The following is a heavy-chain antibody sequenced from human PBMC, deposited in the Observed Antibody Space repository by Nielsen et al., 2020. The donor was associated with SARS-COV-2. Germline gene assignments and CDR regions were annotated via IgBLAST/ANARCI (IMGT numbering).Heavy chain of an antibody. CDR3: ARDDLAAAYDAFDI. J-gene: IGHJ3*02. D-gene: IGHD6-13*01. Sequence: RQTPGKGLEWIGEINHSGSTNYNPSLKSRVTISVDTSKNQFSLKLSSVTAADTAVYYCARDDLAAAYDAFDIWGQGTMVTVSS. V-gene: IGHV4-34*01. CDR2: INHSGST.